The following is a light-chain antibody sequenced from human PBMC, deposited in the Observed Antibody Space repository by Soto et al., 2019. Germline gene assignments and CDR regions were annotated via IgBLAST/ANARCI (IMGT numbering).Light chain of an antibody. CDR3: QQSYSTPPT. CDR1: QSISSH. Sequence: DIQMTQSPSSLSASIGDRVTITCRASQSISSHLNWYQHKPGIAPKLLIYAASTLRTGVPSRFSGSGSGTDFTLPISSLQPEDFATYYCQQSYSTPPTFGQGTKVEI. J-gene: IGKJ1*01. V-gene: IGKV1-39*01. CDR2: AAS.